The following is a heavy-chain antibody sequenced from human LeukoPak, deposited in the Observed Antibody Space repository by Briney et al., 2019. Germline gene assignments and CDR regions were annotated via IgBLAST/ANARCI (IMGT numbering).Heavy chain of an antibody. CDR2: ISSSTTTI. J-gene: IGHJ6*03. CDR1: GFTFSTYN. D-gene: IGHD1-26*01. V-gene: IGHV3-48*04. CDR3: AKNWGATDYYYMDV. Sequence: PGGSLRLSCTASGFTFSTYNMNWVRQAPGKGLEWVSYISSSTTTISYADSVKGRFTISRDNAKNSLYLQMNSLRVEDTAVYYCAKNWGATDYYYMDVWGKGTTVTVSS.